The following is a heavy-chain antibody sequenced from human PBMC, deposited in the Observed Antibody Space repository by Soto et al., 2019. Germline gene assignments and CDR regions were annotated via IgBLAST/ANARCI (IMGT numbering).Heavy chain of an antibody. V-gene: IGHV1-69*13. D-gene: IGHD6-13*01. J-gene: IGHJ4*02. CDR1: EGTFNSYA. Sequence: SVKVSCKASEGTFNSYAIAWVRQAPGQGLEWMGGIIPYYNTLNYAQKFQDRVTITADDSTNTVYMELSSLRSDDTAVYFCASGASRWYPYFFDSWAQGTLVTVSS. CDR3: ASGASRWYPYFFDS. CDR2: IIPYYNTL.